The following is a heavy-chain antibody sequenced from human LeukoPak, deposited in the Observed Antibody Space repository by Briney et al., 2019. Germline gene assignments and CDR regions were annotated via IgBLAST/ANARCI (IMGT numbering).Heavy chain of an antibody. CDR1: GFTFSNAW. V-gene: IGHV3-33*08. CDR3: ARDPYSSSSGSGDY. Sequence: GGSLRLSCAASGFTFSNAWMSWVRQAPGKGLEWVAVIWYDGRNKHYADSVKGRSTISRDNARNTLFLQMNSLRAEDTAVYYCARDPYSSSSGSGDYWGQGTLVTVSS. J-gene: IGHJ4*02. CDR2: IWYDGRNK. D-gene: IGHD6-13*01.